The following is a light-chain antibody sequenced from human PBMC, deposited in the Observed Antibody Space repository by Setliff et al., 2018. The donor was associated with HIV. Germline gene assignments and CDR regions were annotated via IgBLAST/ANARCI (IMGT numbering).Light chain of an antibody. J-gene: IGKJ1*01. Sequence: EIVMTQSPEYLAVSLGERASINCRSSQSLLYTSDRKNYFAWYQQKPGQSPKLLISWASARESWVPDRFRGSGFGTDFTLTINGLQAEDVAIYYCQQFYSTPWTFGRGTKVDIK. CDR1: QSLLYTSDRKNY. CDR3: QQFYSTPWT. V-gene: IGKV4-1*01. CDR2: WAS.